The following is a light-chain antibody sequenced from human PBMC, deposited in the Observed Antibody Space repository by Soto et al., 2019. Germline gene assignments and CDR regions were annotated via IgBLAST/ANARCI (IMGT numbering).Light chain of an antibody. J-gene: IGKJ4*01. Sequence: DIQMTQSPSTLSASVGDRVTITCRASQSISSWLAWYQQKPGKAPKLLIYDASSLESGVPSRFSGSGSGTEFTLTISSLQPDNFATYYCQQYNSYSPLFGGGTKVDI. CDR3: QQYNSYSPL. CDR1: QSISSW. V-gene: IGKV1-5*01. CDR2: DAS.